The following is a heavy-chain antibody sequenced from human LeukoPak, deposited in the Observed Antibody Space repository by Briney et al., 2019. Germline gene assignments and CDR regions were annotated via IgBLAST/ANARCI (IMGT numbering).Heavy chain of an antibody. V-gene: IGHV4-39*01. D-gene: IGHD3-22*01. J-gene: IGHJ4*02. CDR3: ARGGSGYYYGHDY. CDR1: GGSISSSSYY. CDR2: IYYSGST. Sequence: PSETLSLTCTVSGGSISSSSYYWGWIRQPPGKGLEWIGSIYYSGSTYYNPSLKSRVTISVDTSKNQFSLKLSSVTAADTAVYYCARGGSGYYYGHDYWGQGTLVTVSS.